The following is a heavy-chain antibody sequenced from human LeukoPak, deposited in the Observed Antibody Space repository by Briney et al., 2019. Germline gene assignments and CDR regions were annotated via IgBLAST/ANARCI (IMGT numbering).Heavy chain of an antibody. D-gene: IGHD2-2*01. CDR2: IKEDGSEK. CDR1: GFTFSSYW. Sequence: GGSLRLSCAASGFTFSSYWMSWVRQAPGKGLEWVANIKEDGSEKYYVDSVMGRFTISRDNAKNSLYLQMNSLRAGDTALYYCARDQIAMPAWGQRALVTVSS. V-gene: IGHV3-7*01. CDR3: ARDQIAMPA. J-gene: IGHJ5*02.